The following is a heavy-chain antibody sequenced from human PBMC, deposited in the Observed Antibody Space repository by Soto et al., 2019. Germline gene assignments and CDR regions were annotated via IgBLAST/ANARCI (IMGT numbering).Heavy chain of an antibody. D-gene: IGHD1-26*01. CDR3: AKDDGGATHFDY. V-gene: IGHV3-30*18. CDR2: ISYDGSNK. CDR1: GFTFSSYG. J-gene: IGHJ4*02. Sequence: GGSLRLSCAASGFTFSSYGMHWVRQAPGKGLEWVAVISYDGSNKYYADSVKGRFTISRDNSKNTLYLQMNSLRAEDTAVYYCAKDDGGATHFDYWGQGTLVTVSS.